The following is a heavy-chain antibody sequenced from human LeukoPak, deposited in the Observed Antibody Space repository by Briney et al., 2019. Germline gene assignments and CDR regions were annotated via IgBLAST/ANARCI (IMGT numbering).Heavy chain of an antibody. D-gene: IGHD3-10*01. CDR2: ISSSSSYT. CDR1: GFTFSSYS. CDR3: ARDRVGENAFDI. V-gene: IGHV3-21*01. Sequence: GGSLRLSCAASGFTFSSYSMNWVRQAPGKGLEWVSSISSSSSYTYYADSVKGRFTISRDNAKNSLYLQMNSLRAEDTAVYYCARDRVGENAFDIWGQGTMVTVSS. J-gene: IGHJ3*02.